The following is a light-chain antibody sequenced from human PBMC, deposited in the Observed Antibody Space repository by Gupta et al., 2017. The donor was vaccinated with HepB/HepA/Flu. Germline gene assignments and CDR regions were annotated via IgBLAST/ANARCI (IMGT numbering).Light chain of an antibody. Sequence: DIQMTQSPSSLSASVGDRVTITCRASQNINNYLNWYQQKPGKAPKLLIYAASSLHSGVPSRFSGSGSGTDFTLTISRLQPEDFATYYCQQSYSTLCSFGQGTEVEIK. CDR2: AAS. CDR1: QNINNY. V-gene: IGKV1-39*01. CDR3: QQSYSTLCS. J-gene: IGKJ2*04.